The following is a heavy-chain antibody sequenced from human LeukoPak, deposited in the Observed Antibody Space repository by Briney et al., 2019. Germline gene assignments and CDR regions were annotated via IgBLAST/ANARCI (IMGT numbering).Heavy chain of an antibody. CDR2: ISDSGDTT. J-gene: IGHJ3*02. CDR3: VRGHYYHN. Sequence: TGGSLRLSCAASGFIFRNYGISWVRQAPGKGLEWVSGISDSGDTTHYADSVKGRFIILRDNSKNTVRLQMNSLRVEDTAIYYCVRGHYYHNWGQGTMVTVSS. D-gene: IGHD3-10*01. V-gene: IGHV3-23*01. CDR1: GFIFRNYG.